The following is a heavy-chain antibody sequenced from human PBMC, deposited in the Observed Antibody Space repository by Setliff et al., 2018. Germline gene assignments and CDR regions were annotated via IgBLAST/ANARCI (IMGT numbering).Heavy chain of an antibody. CDR2: MYHSGST. J-gene: IGHJ4*02. Sequence: PSETLSLTCTVSGYSISSGYYWGWIRQPPGKGLEWIGNMYHSGSTNYNPSLKSRVTISVDTSKNQFSLKLSSVTAADTAVYYCTSQLATVYFDYWGQGTLVTVSS. CDR1: GYSISSGYY. D-gene: IGHD6-13*01. CDR3: TSQLATVYFDY. V-gene: IGHV4-38-2*02.